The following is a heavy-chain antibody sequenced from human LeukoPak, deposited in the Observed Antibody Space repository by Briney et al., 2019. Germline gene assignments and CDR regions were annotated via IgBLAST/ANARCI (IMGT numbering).Heavy chain of an antibody. CDR3: AKDRAGTPWAD. V-gene: IGHV3-23*01. CDR2: INPGGITT. CDR1: GFTFTTYS. Sequence: GGSLRLSCAASGFTFTTYSMTWVRQAPGKGLEGVSTINPGGITTYYADSVKGRFTISRDNSKNTVSLQMDSLRADDTAVYYCAKDRAGTPWADWGQGTLVTVSS. D-gene: IGHD1-1*01. J-gene: IGHJ4*02.